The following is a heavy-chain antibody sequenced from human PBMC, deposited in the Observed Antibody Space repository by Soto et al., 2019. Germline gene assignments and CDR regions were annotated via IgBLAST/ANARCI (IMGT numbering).Heavy chain of an antibody. CDR2: LNQDGSEK. CDR3: EGGSY. Sequence: EMQLVESGGGLVQPGGSLRLSCAASGFNFRNHWMNWVRQAPGKGLEWVANLNQDGSEKYYVDSVKGRFTISRDNAKNSLSLQMNSLRAEDTAVYYCEGGSYWGQGTLVTVSS. J-gene: IGHJ4*02. V-gene: IGHV3-7*01. CDR1: GFNFRNHW.